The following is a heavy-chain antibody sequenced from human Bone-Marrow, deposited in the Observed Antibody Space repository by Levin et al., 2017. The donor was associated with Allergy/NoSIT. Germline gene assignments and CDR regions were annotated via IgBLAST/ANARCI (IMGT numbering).Heavy chain of an antibody. D-gene: IGHD2-8*02. CDR3: TRDQLHCTGGDCYMEH. Sequence: GESLRLSCAASGFTFSSYWMHWVRQAPGKGLVWVSRINSDGRSTAYADSVKGRFTISRDNARNTLYLQLNSLRAEDTAVYYCTRDQLHCTGGDCYMEHWGQGTLVTVSS. CDR2: INSDGRST. CDR1: GFTFSSYW. J-gene: IGHJ1*01. V-gene: IGHV3-74*01.